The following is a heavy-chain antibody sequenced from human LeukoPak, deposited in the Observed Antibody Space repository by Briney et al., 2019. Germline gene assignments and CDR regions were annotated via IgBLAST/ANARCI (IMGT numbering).Heavy chain of an antibody. Sequence: ASVMVSCKASGYTFTRYGIIWVRQAPGQGLEWMGWINPNNGNTNYVQKLQGRVTMTTDTSTSTAYMELRGLRSDDTAVYYCALSRGGYYDSSGHSWAFDIWGQVTMVTVSS. CDR1: GYTFTRYG. CDR2: INPNNGNT. J-gene: IGHJ3*02. D-gene: IGHD3-22*01. V-gene: IGHV1-18*01. CDR3: ALSRGGYYDSSGHSWAFDI.